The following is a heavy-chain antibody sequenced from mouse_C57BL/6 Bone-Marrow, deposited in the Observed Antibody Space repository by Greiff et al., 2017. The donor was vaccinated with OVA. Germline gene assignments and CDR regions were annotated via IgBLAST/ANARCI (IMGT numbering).Heavy chain of an antibody. CDR2: IWSGGST. V-gene: IGHV2-2*01. CDR1: GFSLTSYG. Sequence: VKLVESGPGLVQPSQSLSITCTVSGFSLTSYGVHWVRQSPGKGLEWLGVIWSGGSTDYNAAFISRLSNSKDNSKSQVFFKMNSLQADDTAIYYCASYDGYSYYYAMDDWGQGTSVTVSS. CDR3: ASYDGYSYYYAMDD. D-gene: IGHD2-3*01. J-gene: IGHJ4*01.